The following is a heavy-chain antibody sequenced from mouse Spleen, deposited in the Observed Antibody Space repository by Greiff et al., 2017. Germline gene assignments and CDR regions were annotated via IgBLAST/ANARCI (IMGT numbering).Heavy chain of an antibody. J-gene: IGHJ2*01. V-gene: IGHV1-26*01. CDR2: INPNNGGT. CDR3: ARVGREFDY. Sequence: EVQLQQSGPELVKPGASVKISCKASGYTLTDYYMNWVKQSPGKSLEWIGDINPNNGGTSYNQKFKGKATLTVDKSSSTAYMELRSLTSEDSAVYYCARVGREFDYWGQGTTLTVSS. D-gene: IGHD4-1*01. CDR1: GYTLTDYY.